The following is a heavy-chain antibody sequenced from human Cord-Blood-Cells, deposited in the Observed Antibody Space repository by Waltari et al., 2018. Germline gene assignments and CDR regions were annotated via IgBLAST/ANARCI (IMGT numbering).Heavy chain of an antibody. CDR3: ASAAGLYYYYYYGMDV. Sequence: QLQLQESGPGLVKPSETLSLTYTVAGGSISSSSYYWGWIRQPPGKGLEWIGSIYYSGSTYHNPPVKSRVTISVDTSKNQFSPKLGSVTAADTAVYYCASAAGLYYYYYYGMDVWGQGTTVTVSS. CDR2: IYYSGST. D-gene: IGHD6-13*01. J-gene: IGHJ6*02. CDR1: GGSISSSSYY. V-gene: IGHV4-39*01.